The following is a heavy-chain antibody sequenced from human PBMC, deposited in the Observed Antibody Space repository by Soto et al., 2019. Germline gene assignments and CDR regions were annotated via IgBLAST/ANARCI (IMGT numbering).Heavy chain of an antibody. V-gene: IGHV1-2*02. CDR2: INPNSGGT. CDR1: GYTFTGYY. J-gene: IGHJ6*02. CDR3: ARDRSVLRFLEWPSTGLDV. Sequence: WASVKVSCKASGYTFTGYYMHWVRQAPGQGLEWMGWINPNSGGTNYAQKFQGRVTMTRDTSISTAYMELSRLRSDDTAVYYCARDRSVLRFLEWPSTGLDVWGQGTTVTVSS. D-gene: IGHD3-3*01.